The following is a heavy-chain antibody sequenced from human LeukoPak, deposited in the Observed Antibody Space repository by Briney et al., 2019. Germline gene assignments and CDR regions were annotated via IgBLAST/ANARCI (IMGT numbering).Heavy chain of an antibody. CDR2: IYYSGST. CDR1: GGSISSGGYY. D-gene: IGHD3-3*01. CDR3: ARDSFYDFWSGLFDY. V-gene: IGHV4-31*03. J-gene: IGHJ4*02. Sequence: SQTLSLTCTVSGGSISSGGYYWSWIRQHPGKGLEWIGYIYYSGSTYYNPSLKSRVTISVDTSKNQFSLKLSSVTAADTAVYYCARDSFYDFWSGLFDYWGQGTLVTVSS.